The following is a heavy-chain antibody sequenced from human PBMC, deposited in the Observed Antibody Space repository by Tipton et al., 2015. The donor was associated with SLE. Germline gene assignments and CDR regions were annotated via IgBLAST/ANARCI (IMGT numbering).Heavy chain of an antibody. D-gene: IGHD5-18*01. J-gene: IGHJ4*02. Sequence: TLSLTCAVSGGSISSGGYSWSWIRQPPGKGLEWIGDIYHSGSTYYNPSLKSRVTISVDRSKNQFSPKLSSVTAADTAVYYCAREGYTDGYWGQGTLVTVSS. CDR3: AREGYTDGY. CDR2: IYHSGST. V-gene: IGHV4-30-2*01. CDR1: GGSISSGGYS.